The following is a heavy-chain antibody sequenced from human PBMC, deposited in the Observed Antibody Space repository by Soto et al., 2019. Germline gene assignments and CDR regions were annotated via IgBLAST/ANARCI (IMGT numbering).Heavy chain of an antibody. V-gene: IGHV4-31*03. Sequence: QEQLQESGPGLVRPSQTLSLTSTVSGGSITNGDYYWNWIQQHPGKGLEWIGYINYRGTTFYNPSLKSRVFISVETSKNQFSLNLSSVTAADTAVYFCARDAPGEAPYWGQGTLVTVSS. CDR3: ARDAPGEAPY. J-gene: IGHJ4*02. CDR2: INYRGTT. D-gene: IGHD2-2*01. CDR1: GGSITNGDYY.